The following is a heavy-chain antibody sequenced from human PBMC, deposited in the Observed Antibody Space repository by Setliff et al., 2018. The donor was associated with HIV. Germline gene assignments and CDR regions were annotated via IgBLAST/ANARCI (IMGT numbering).Heavy chain of an antibody. Sequence: SETLSLTCAVYGGSFSGYYWSWIRQPPGKGLEWIGYIYTSGSTYYNPSLKSRVTISVDTSKNQFSLKLNSVTAADTAVYCARLIHTGLLYFDHWGLGMLVTVSS. CDR1: GGSFSGYY. CDR2: IYTSGST. J-gene: IGHJ4*02. CDR3: ARLIHTGLLYFDH. V-gene: IGHV4-4*08. D-gene: IGHD2-8*02.